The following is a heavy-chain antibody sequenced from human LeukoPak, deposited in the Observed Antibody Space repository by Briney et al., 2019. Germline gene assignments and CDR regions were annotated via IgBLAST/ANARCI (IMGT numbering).Heavy chain of an antibody. J-gene: IGHJ4*02. V-gene: IGHV3-30*18. D-gene: IGHD3-10*01. CDR1: GFTFISYS. Sequence: GGSLSLSCAASGFTFISYSMHWARQAPGKGLQWVAVVAYDGYAGNEKDYAESAEGRFTISRDNSKNTLYLQMNNLRPEDTAVYFCAKGSTDYYGSGSYYLDNWGQGTVVTVSS. CDR2: VAYDGYAGNEK. CDR3: AKGSTDYYGSGSYYLDN.